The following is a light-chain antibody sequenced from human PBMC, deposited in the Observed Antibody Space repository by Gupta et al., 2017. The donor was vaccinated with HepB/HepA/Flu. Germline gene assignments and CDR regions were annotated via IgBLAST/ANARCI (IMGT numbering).Light chain of an antibody. CDR3: SSYTSSSTGVV. J-gene: IGLJ2*01. V-gene: IGLV2-14*03. CDR2: DVS. Sequence: SALTQPASASGSPGQSITLSCTGTSSYVGGYNYVSWYQQHPGKAPKLMIYDVSNRPSGVSNRFSGSKSGNTASLTISGLQAEDEADYYCSSYTSSSTGVVFGGGTKLTVL. CDR1: SSYVGGYNY.